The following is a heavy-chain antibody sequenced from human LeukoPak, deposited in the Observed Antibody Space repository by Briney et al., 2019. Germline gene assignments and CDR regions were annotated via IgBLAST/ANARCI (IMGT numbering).Heavy chain of an antibody. V-gene: IGHV1-2*02. J-gene: IGHJ1*01. CDR2: INPNSGGT. CDR1: GYTFTGYY. CDR3: ARYAGYYDSSGSPAEYFQH. D-gene: IGHD3-22*01. Sequence: ASVKVSCKASGYTFTGYYMHWVRQAPEQGLEWMGWINPNSGGTNYAQKFQGRVTMTRDTSISTAYMELSRLRSDDTAVYYCARYAGYYDSSGSPAEYFQHWGQGTLVTVSS.